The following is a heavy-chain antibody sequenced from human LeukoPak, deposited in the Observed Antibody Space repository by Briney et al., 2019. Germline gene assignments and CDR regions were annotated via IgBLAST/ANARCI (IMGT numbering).Heavy chain of an antibody. Sequence: SETLSLTCTVSGGSISSSSYYWGWIRQPPGKGLEWIGSIYYSGSTYYNPSLKSRVTISVDTSKNQFSLKLSSVTAADTAVYYCARRSGWYDNAFDIWGQGTMVTVSS. CDR2: IYYSGST. D-gene: IGHD6-19*01. J-gene: IGHJ3*02. V-gene: IGHV4-39*07. CDR3: ARRSGWYDNAFDI. CDR1: GGSISSSSYY.